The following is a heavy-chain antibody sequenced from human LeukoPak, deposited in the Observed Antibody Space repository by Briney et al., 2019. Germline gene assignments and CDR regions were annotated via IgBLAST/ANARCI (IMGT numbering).Heavy chain of an antibody. Sequence: GESLKISCKGSGYSFTSYWIGWVRQMPGKGLEWMGIIYPGDSDTRYSPSFQGQVTISADKSISTAYLQWSSLKASDTAMYYCARQRLSGHFWSGYSAGFDYWGQGTLVTVSS. J-gene: IGHJ4*02. CDR2: IYPGDSDT. V-gene: IGHV5-51*01. CDR1: GYSFTSYW. D-gene: IGHD3-3*02. CDR3: ARQRLSGHFWSGYSAGFDY.